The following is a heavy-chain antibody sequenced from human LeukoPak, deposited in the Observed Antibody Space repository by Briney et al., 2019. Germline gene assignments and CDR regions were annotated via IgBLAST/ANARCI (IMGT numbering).Heavy chain of an antibody. D-gene: IGHD6-13*01. Sequence: PSETLSLTCTVSGGSISSGSYYWSWIRQPPGKGLEWIGYIYYSGSTNYNPSLKSRVTISVDTSKNQFSLKLSSVTAADTAVYYCARHSYSSSWYAFDPWGQGTLVTVSS. CDR1: GGSISSGSYY. CDR3: ARHSYSSSWYAFDP. V-gene: IGHV4-61*01. J-gene: IGHJ5*02. CDR2: IYYSGST.